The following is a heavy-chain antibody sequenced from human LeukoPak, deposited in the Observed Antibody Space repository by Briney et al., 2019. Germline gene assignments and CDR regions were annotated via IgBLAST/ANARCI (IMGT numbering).Heavy chain of an antibody. J-gene: IGHJ4*02. CDR2: INHSGST. CDR3: LCTVTTNEEFDY. V-gene: IGHV4-34*01. CDR1: GGSFSGYY. Sequence: SETLSLTCAVYGGSFSGYYWSWLRQPPGKGLEWIGEINHSGSTNYNPSLKSRVTISVDTSKNQFSLKLSSVTAADTAVYYCLCTVTTNEEFDYWGQGTLVTVSS. D-gene: IGHD4-17*01.